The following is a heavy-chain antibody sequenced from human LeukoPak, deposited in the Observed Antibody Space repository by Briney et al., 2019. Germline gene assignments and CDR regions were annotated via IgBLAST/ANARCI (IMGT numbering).Heavy chain of an antibody. CDR1: GFTFTSSA. D-gene: IGHD6-19*01. CDR3: AAGPGYSSGWYPTDYYYYMDV. J-gene: IGHJ6*03. V-gene: IGHV1-58*02. CDR2: IVVGSGNT. Sequence: GTSVKVSCKASGFTFTSSAMQWLRQARGQRLEWIGWIVVGSGNTNYAQKFQERVTITRDMSTSTAYMELSSLRSEDTAVYYCAAGPGYSSGWYPTDYYYYMDVWGKGTTVTVSS.